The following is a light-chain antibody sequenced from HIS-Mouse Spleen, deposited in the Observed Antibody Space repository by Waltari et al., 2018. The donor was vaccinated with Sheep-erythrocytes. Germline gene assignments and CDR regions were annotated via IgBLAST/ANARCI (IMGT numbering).Light chain of an antibody. CDR3: CSYAGSSTWV. CDR1: SREDGSYNL. V-gene: IGLV2-23*01. CDR2: EGG. Sequence: QSALTQPASVSGSPGQSITISCTGPSREDGSYNLFSWYQQHPGKAPKLMINEGGKRPSGVSNRFCGYKSGNTASLTISGLQAEDEADYYCCSYAGSSTWVFGGGTKLTVL. J-gene: IGLJ3*02.